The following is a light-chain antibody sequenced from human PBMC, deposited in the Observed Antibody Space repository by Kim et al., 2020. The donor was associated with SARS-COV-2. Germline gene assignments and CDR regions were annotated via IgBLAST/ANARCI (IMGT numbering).Light chain of an antibody. Sequence: QSVLTQPPSVSGAPGQRVTISCTGSSSNIGAGYDVQWYQQLPGTAPKPLIYGNSNRPSGVPDRFSGSKSGTSASLAITGLQDEDEADYYCQSYDSSLSGWVFGGGTQLTVL. CDR2: GNS. CDR3: QSYDSSLSGWV. V-gene: IGLV1-40*01. J-gene: IGLJ3*02. CDR1: SSNIGAGYD.